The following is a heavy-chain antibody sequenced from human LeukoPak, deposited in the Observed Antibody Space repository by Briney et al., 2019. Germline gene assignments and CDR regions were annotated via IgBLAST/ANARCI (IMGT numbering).Heavy chain of an antibody. V-gene: IGHV3-30*02. CDR2: IRFDGSNT. CDR1: GFTFSNYG. Sequence: GGSLRLSCAASGFTFSNYGMHWVRQAPGKGLEGVAFIRFDGSNTYYADSVKGRFTISRDNSKNTLYLQMNSLRAEDTAVYYCAKDLMKYTNSAAHWGQGTLVTVSP. D-gene: IGHD6-6*01. J-gene: IGHJ1*01. CDR3: AKDLMKYTNSAAH.